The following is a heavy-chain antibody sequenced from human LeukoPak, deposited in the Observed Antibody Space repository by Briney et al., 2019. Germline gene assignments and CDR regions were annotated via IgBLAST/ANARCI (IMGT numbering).Heavy chain of an antibody. CDR2: IIPIFGTA. V-gene: IGHV1-69*13. J-gene: IGHJ4*02. Sequence: SVKVSCKASGGTFSSYAISWVRQAPGQGLEWMGGIIPIFGTANYAQKFQGRVTITADESTSTAYMELSGLRSEDTAVYYCARMNYYDSSGYYPSFDYWGQGTLVTVSS. CDR3: ARMNYYDSSGYYPSFDY. CDR1: GGTFSSYA. D-gene: IGHD3-22*01.